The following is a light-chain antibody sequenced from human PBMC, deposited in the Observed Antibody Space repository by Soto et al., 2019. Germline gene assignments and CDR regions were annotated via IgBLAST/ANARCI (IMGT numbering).Light chain of an antibody. J-gene: IGLJ1*01. CDR2: EVN. V-gene: IGLV2-8*01. CDR1: SSDVGGYNY. Sequence: QSALTQPPSASGSPGQSVTISCTGTSSDVGGYNYVSWYQQHPGKAPKLMIYEVNKRPSGVPDRFSGSKSSNTASLTVSGLQAEDEDDYYCSSYVSGNNFVFGTGTKLTVL. CDR3: SSYVSGNNFV.